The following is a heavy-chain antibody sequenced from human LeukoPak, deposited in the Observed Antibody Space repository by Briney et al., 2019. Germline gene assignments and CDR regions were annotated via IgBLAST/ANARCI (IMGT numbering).Heavy chain of an antibody. D-gene: IGHD2-21*01. CDR3: ASFRDSDN. V-gene: IGHV3-30*03. CDR1: GFTFSSYG. Sequence: GGSLRLSCAASGFTFSSYGMHWVRQAPGKGLEWVAVISYDGSNKYYADSVKGRFTISRDNAKNMLYLQMNSLRADDTAVYYCASFRDSDNWGQGTMVTVSS. J-gene: IGHJ3*02. CDR2: ISYDGSNK.